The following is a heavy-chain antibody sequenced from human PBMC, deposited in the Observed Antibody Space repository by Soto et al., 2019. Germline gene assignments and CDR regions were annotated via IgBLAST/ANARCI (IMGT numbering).Heavy chain of an antibody. CDR3: ARDLGGWPDY. CDR1: GYTFTSYA. V-gene: IGHV1-3*01. CDR2: INAGNGNT. Sequence: QVQLVQSGAEVKKPGASVKVSCKASGYTFTSYAIHWVRQAPGQRLEWMGWINAGNGNTKYSQKFQDRVTITRDPSASTADMELSSLRSEDTAVYYCARDLGGWPDYWGQGTLVTVSS. D-gene: IGHD6-19*01. J-gene: IGHJ4*02.